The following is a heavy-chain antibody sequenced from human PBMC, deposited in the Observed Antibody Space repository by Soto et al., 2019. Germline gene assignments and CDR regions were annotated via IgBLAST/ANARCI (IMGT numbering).Heavy chain of an antibody. CDR3: ARVVSGTMVDN. CDR2: ISTGGDTI. D-gene: IGHD1-7*01. CDR1: GFTFSSYE. Sequence: GGSLRLSCAASGFTFSSYEMNWVRQAPGKGLEWLSFISTGGDTIYYADSGKGRFTVSRDNAKKSLYLQMNSLRVEDTAVYYCARVVSGTMVDNWGQGTQVTVSS. J-gene: IGHJ4*02. V-gene: IGHV3-48*03.